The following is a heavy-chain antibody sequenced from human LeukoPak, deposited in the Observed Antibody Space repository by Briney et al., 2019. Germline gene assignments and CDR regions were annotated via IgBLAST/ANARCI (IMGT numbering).Heavy chain of an antibody. D-gene: IGHD2-15*01. Sequence: SETLSLTCAVYGRSFSGYYWSWIRQPPGKGLEWIGEINHGGSTNYNPSLKSRVTISVDTSKNQFSLKLSSVTAADTAVYYCASSGSRAFDIWGQGTMVTVSS. CDR2: INHGGST. J-gene: IGHJ3*02. CDR1: GRSFSGYY. CDR3: ASSGSRAFDI. V-gene: IGHV4-34*01.